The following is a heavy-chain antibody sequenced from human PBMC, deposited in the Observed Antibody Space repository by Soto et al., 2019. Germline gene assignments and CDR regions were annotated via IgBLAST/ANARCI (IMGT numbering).Heavy chain of an antibody. D-gene: IGHD2-2*01. Sequence: GGSLRLSCAASGFTFSSYSMNWVRQAPGKGLEWVSYISSSSSTIYYADSVKGRFTISRDNAKNSLYLQMNSLRAEDTAVYYCARDCSSTSCYGLFDYWGPGTLVTVSS. CDR3: ARDCSSTSCYGLFDY. V-gene: IGHV3-48*01. CDR1: GFTFSSYS. J-gene: IGHJ4*02. CDR2: ISSSSSTI.